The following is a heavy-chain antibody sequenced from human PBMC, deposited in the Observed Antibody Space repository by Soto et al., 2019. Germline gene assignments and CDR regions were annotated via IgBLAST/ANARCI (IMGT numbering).Heavy chain of an antibody. J-gene: IGHJ6*03. D-gene: IGHD6-6*01. CDR1: GYTFTSYG. V-gene: IGHV1-18*01. CDR3: ARYSSSSIGPYYYYYMDV. Sequence: ASVKVSCKASGYTFTSYGISWVRQAPGQGLEWMGWISAYNGNTNYAQKLQGRVTMTTDTSTSTAYMELRSLRSDDTAVYYCARYSSSSIGPYYYYYMDVWGKGTTVTVSS. CDR2: ISAYNGNT.